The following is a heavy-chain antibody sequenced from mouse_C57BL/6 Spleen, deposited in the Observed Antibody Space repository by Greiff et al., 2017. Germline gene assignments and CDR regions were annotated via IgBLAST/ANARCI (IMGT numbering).Heavy chain of an antibody. Sequence: VQLQQPGAALVRPGTSVKLSCKASGYTFTSYWMHWVKQRPGQGLEWIGVIDPSDSYTNYNQKFKGKATLTVDTSSSTAYMQLSSLTSEDSAVYYCARCGSYYFDYWGQGTTLTVSS. J-gene: IGHJ2*01. CDR3: ARCGSYYFDY. CDR2: IDPSDSYT. V-gene: IGHV1-59*01. CDR1: GYTFTSYW.